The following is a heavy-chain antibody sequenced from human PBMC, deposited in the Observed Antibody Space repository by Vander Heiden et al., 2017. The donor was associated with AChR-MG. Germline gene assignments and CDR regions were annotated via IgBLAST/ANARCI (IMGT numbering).Heavy chain of an antibody. CDR3: ARDKISRAAAVTGWFDP. D-gene: IGHD6-13*01. CDR1: GYSICSGYY. Sequence: QMQQSGPGLVKPSETLALTCAVSGYSICSGYYWGWIRQPPGKGLEWIGSIYHSGSTYYNPSLKSRVTISVDTSKNQFSLKLSSVTAADTAVYYCARDKISRAAAVTGWFDPWGQGTLVTVSS. J-gene: IGHJ5*02. CDR2: IYHSGST. V-gene: IGHV4-38-2*02.